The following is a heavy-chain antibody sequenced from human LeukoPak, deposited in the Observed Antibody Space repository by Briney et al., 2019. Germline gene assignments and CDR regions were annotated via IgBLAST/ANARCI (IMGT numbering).Heavy chain of an antibody. Sequence: GASVEVSCKASGYTFTNYDIHWVRQATGQGLEWMGWMSPNSGNTGYVQKFQGRVTMTRNTSISTAYMELSSLRSEDTAVYYCARVVSGTYNWFDPWGQGTLVTVSS. CDR2: MSPNSGNT. J-gene: IGHJ5*02. CDR1: GYTFTNYD. D-gene: IGHD1-20*01. CDR3: ARVVSGTYNWFDP. V-gene: IGHV1-8*01.